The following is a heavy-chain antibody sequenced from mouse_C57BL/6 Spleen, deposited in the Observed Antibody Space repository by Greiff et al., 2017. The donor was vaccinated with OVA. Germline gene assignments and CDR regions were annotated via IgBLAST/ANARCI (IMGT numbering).Heavy chain of an antibody. CDR3: ARSYDYGPMDY. CDR2: IYPGDGDT. CDR1: GYAFSSSW. D-gene: IGHD2-4*01. J-gene: IGHJ4*01. Sequence: QVQLQQSGPELVKPGASVKISCKASGYAFSSSWMNWVKQRPGKGLEWIGRIYPGDGDTNYNGKFKGKATLTADKSSSTAYMQLSSLTSEDSAVYFCARSYDYGPMDYWGQGTSVTVSS. V-gene: IGHV1-82*01.